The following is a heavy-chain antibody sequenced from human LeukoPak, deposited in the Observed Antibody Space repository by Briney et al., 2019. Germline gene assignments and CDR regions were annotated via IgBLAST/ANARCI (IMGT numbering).Heavy chain of an antibody. CDR1: GYSFTTYW. Sequence: GESLKISCKGSGYSFTTYWISWVRQMPGKGLEWMGIIYPGDSDTRYSPSFQGQVTISADKSISTAYLQWSSLKASDTAMYYCARSSSAYHSTFDFWGQGTLVTVSS. V-gene: IGHV5-51*01. J-gene: IGHJ4*02. CDR2: IYPGDSDT. CDR3: ARSSSAYHSTFDF. D-gene: IGHD5-12*01.